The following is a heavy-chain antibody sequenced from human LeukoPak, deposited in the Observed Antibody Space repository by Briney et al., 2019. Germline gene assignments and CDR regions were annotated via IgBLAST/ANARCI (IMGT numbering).Heavy chain of an antibody. Sequence: GGSLRLSCAASGFTFSSYGMSWVRQAPGKGLQWVSVIIGSGSSTYYADSVKGRFTISRDNAKNSLYLQMNSLRAEDTALYYCAKGSYGSGSYVDYWGQGTLITVSS. V-gene: IGHV3-23*01. J-gene: IGHJ4*02. D-gene: IGHD3-10*01. CDR3: AKGSYGSGSYVDY. CDR2: IIGSGSST. CDR1: GFTFSSYG.